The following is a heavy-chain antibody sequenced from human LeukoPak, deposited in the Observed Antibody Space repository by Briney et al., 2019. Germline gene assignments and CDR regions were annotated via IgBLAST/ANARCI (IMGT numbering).Heavy chain of an antibody. Sequence: SETLSLTCAVSGVSISTNTWWSWVRQPPGKGLEWIGSIYYSGSTYYNPSLKSRVTISVDTSKNQFSLKLSSVTAADTAVYYCARHVRKRGIAVAGTPGWFDPWGQGTLVTVSS. CDR3: ARHVRKRGIAVAGTPGWFDP. J-gene: IGHJ5*02. D-gene: IGHD6-19*01. CDR1: GVSISTNTW. CDR2: IYYSGST. V-gene: IGHV4-39*01.